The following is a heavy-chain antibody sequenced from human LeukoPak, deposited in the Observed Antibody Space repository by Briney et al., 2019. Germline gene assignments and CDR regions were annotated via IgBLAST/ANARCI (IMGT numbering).Heavy chain of an antibody. V-gene: IGHV4-59*01. CDR2: IYYSGST. Sequence: SETLSLTCTVSGGSISSYYWSWIRQLPGKGLEWIGYIYYSGSTNYNPSLKSRVTISVDTSKNQFSLKLSSVTAADTAVYYCARVAVAGRVRWFDPWGQGTLVTVSS. CDR3: ARVAVAGRVRWFDP. D-gene: IGHD6-19*01. J-gene: IGHJ5*02. CDR1: GGSISSYY.